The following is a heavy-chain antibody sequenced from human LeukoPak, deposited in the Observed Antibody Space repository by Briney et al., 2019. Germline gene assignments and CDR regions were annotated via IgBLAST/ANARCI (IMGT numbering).Heavy chain of an antibody. V-gene: IGHV3-23*01. J-gene: IGHJ6*02. CDR2: ISGSGGST. CDR3: ARDLLGGYSYGLNLDGMDV. Sequence: GGSLRLSCAASGFTFSSYAMSWVRQAPGKGLEWVSAISGSGGSTYYADSVKGRFTISRDNSKNSLYLQMNSLRAEDTAVYYCARDLLGGYSYGLNLDGMDVWGQGTTVTVSS. CDR1: GFTFSSYA. D-gene: IGHD5-18*01.